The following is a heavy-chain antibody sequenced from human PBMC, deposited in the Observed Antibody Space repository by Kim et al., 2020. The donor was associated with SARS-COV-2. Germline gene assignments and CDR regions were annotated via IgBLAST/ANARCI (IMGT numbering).Heavy chain of an antibody. J-gene: IGHJ2*01. CDR3: ARHHRYSSGWY. D-gene: IGHD6-19*01. CDR2: AYYSGNT. V-gene: IGHV4-39*01. Sequence: SETLSLTCTASGGSLSSSSYYWGWIRQPPGKGLEWIGTAYYSGNTYYNPSLKSRVTISVDTSKNQFSLKLGSVAAADTAVYYCARHHRYSSGWY. CDR1: GGSLSSSSYY.